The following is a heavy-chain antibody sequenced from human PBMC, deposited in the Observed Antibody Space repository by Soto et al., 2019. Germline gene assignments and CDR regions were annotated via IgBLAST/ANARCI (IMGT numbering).Heavy chain of an antibody. CDR3: AMSGYPRPYYYYGMDV. J-gene: IGHJ6*02. D-gene: IGHD3-3*01. CDR1: GGSVSSGDYY. V-gene: IGHV4-30-4*01. Sequence: NPSETLSLTCTVSGGSVSSGDYYWSWIRQPPGKGLEWIGYIYYSGSTYYNPSLKSRVTISVDTSKNQFSLKLSSVTAADTAVYYCAMSGYPRPYYYYGMDVWGQGTTVTVSS. CDR2: IYYSGST.